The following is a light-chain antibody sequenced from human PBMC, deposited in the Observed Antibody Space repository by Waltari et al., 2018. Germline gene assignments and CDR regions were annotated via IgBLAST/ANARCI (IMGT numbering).Light chain of an antibody. CDR2: DVS. V-gene: IGLV2-14*03. CDR3: SSYTSTNTII. CDR1: GSDIGYYNF. J-gene: IGLJ2*01. Sequence: QSALAQSASVSGSPGQSITISCTGTGSDIGYYNFVSWYQQHPGKAPKLLIFDVSRWSSGVSHRFSGSKSGNTASLTISGLQAEDEADYCCSSYTSTNTIIFGGGTKVTVL.